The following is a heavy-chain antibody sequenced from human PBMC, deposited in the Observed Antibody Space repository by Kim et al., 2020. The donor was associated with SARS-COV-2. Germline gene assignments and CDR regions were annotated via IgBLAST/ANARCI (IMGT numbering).Heavy chain of an antibody. V-gene: IGHV3-7*03. CDR1: GFTFSTYW. J-gene: IGHJ4*02. CDR3: VRGATIV. D-gene: IGHD1-26*01. CDR2: IKEDGSDK. Sequence: GGSLRLSCAASGFTFSTYWMNWVRQAPGKGLEWVANIKEDGSDKYYVDSVRGRFTISRDNAKNSLFLQMNSLRAEDTAVYYCVRGATIVWGQGTLVTVPS.